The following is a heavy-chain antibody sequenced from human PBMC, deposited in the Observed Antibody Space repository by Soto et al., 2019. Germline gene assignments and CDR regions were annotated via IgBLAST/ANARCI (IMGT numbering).Heavy chain of an antibody. D-gene: IGHD2-15*01. J-gene: IGHJ4*02. CDR2: VSSTGST. CDR1: GASITQYY. CDR3: ARGPGGPDGPGDY. V-gene: IGHV4-59*01. Sequence: SETLSLTCTVSGASITQYYWNWIRQSPGKGLEWIVSVSSTGSTVYNPSLTSRVTVSLDTSKNQFSLTLNSVTAADTAVYHCARGPGGPDGPGDYWGQGTLVTVSS.